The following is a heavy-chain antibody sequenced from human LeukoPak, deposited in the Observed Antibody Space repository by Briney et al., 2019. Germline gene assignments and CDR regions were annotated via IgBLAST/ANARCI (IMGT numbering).Heavy chain of an antibody. CDR2: IYTSGST. Sequence: KTSQTLSLTCTVSGGSISSGSYYWSWIRQPAGKGLEWIGRIYTSGSTNYNPSLKSRVTISVDTSKNQFSLNLSSVTAADTAVYYCAREGLRFLRSGGAFDIWGQGTMVTVSS. D-gene: IGHD3-3*01. J-gene: IGHJ3*02. V-gene: IGHV4-61*02. CDR3: AREGLRFLRSGGAFDI. CDR1: GGSISSGSYY.